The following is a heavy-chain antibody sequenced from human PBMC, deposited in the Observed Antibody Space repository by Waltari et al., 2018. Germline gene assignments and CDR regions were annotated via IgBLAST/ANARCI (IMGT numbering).Heavy chain of an antibody. Sequence: EVQLVESGGGLVKPGGSLRLSCAASGFTFSSYSMNWVRQAPGKGLEWVSSISSSSSYIYYADSVKCRFTISRDNAKNSLYLQMNSLRAEDTAVYYCAIARGADYDFWSGYRAPDAFDIWGQGTMVTVSS. D-gene: IGHD3-3*01. CDR2: ISSSSSYI. J-gene: IGHJ3*02. CDR3: AIARGADYDFWSGYRAPDAFDI. CDR1: GFTFSSYS. V-gene: IGHV3-21*01.